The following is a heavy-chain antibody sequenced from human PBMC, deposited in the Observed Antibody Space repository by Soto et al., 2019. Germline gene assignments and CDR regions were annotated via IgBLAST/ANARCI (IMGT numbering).Heavy chain of an antibody. CDR2: INPNSGGT. J-gene: IGHJ6*02. CDR3: ARDSMVRGVLFHPYYYSGMDV. D-gene: IGHD3-10*01. Sequence: GASVKVSCKASGYTFTGYYMHWVRQAPGQGLEWMGWINPNSGGTNYAQKFQGWVTMTRDTSISTAYMELSRLRSDDTAVYYCARDSMVRGVLFHPYYYSGMDVWGQGTTVTVSS. V-gene: IGHV1-2*04. CDR1: GYTFTGYY.